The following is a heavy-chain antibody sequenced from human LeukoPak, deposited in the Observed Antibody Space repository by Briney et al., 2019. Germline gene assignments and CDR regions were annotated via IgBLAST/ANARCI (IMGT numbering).Heavy chain of an antibody. Sequence: SETLSLTCTVSGGSISSYYWSWIRQPPGKGLEWIGYMYYSESPNYNPSLKSRVTVSVDTSKNQFSLKLSSVTAADTAVYYCARLMTTVILGAFDIWGHGAMVTVSS. CDR1: GGSISSYY. V-gene: IGHV4-59*08. J-gene: IGHJ3*02. CDR3: ARLMTTVILGAFDI. D-gene: IGHD4-11*01. CDR2: MYYSESP.